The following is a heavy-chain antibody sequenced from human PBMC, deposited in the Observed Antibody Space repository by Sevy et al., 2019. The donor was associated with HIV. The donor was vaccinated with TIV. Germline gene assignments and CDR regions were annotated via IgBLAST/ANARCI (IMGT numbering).Heavy chain of an antibody. J-gene: IGHJ6*02. D-gene: IGHD6-13*01. V-gene: IGHV3-48*03. CDR1: GFTFSSYE. CDR2: ISSSGTTI. Sequence: GGSLRLSCAASGFTFSSYEMNWVRQAPGKGLQWVSYISSSGTTIYYVDSVKGRFTISRDNAKNSLYLQMNSLRAEDTAVYYSARNWAAAPGGGGFYYGMDVWGQGTTVTVSS. CDR3: ARNWAAAPGGGGFYYGMDV.